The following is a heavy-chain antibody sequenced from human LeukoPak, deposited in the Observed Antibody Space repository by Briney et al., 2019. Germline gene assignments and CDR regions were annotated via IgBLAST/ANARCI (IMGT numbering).Heavy chain of an antibody. D-gene: IGHD6-13*01. V-gene: IGHV3-30*02. CDR3: AKDKARGSQVGPRITAPGTFDY. Sequence: GGSLRLSCAASGFTFSSYGMHWLRQAPGEGLEGVAFIWYDGSNKYYADSVKGRFTISRDNSKNKLYLQMKSLRAEDTAVYYCAKDKARGSQVGPRITAPGTFDYWGQGTLVTVSS. J-gene: IGHJ4*02. CDR1: GFTFSSYG. CDR2: IWYDGSNK.